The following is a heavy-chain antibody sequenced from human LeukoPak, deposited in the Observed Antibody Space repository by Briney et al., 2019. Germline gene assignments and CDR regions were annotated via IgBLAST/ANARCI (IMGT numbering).Heavy chain of an antibody. CDR2: INPNSGGT. CDR1: GYTFTGYY. V-gene: IGHV1-2*02. CDR3: ARVGERHCSSTSCSDY. Sequence: ASVKVSCKASGYTFTGYYMHWVRQAPGQGLEWMGWINPNSGGTNYAQKFQGRVTMTRDTSISTAYMELSRLRSDDTAVYYCARVGERHCSSTSCSDYWGQGTLVTVSS. J-gene: IGHJ4*02. D-gene: IGHD2-2*01.